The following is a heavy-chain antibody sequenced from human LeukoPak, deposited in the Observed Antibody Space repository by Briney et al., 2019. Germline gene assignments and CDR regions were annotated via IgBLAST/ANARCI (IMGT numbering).Heavy chain of an antibody. D-gene: IGHD6-13*01. CDR3: ARAPAAGTGWFDP. Sequence: SETLSLTCTDSGGSISSSSYYWGWIRQPPGKGLEWIGSIYYSGSTYYNPSLKSRVTISVDTSKNQFSLKLSFVTAADTAVYYCARAPAAGTGWFDPWGQGTLVTVSS. CDR1: GGSISSSSYY. V-gene: IGHV4-39*01. J-gene: IGHJ5*02. CDR2: IYYSGST.